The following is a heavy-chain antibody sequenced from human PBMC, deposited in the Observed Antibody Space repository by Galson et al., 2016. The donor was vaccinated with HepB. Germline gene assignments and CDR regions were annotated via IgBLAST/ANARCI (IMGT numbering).Heavy chain of an antibody. V-gene: IGHV3-74*01. CDR1: GFTFSSYW. CDR2: INSDGSST. J-gene: IGHJ5*02. Sequence: SLRLSCAASGFTFSSYWMHWVRQAPGKGLAWVSRINSDGSSTSYADSMKGRLTISRDNANNSLFLQMESLRADDTAVYYCARDRGIAAGGWFDPWGQGTQVTVS. CDR3: ARDRGIAAGGWFDP. D-gene: IGHD6-13*01.